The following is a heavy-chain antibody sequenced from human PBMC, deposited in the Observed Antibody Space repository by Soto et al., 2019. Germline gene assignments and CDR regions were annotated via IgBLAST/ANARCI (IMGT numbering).Heavy chain of an antibody. CDR2: IDPSDSYT. CDR3: ASHRFGEFPFDY. D-gene: IGHD3-10*01. J-gene: IGHJ4*02. V-gene: IGHV5-10-1*01. CDR1: GNSFTNYW. Sequence: EVQLEQSGAEVKKPGESLRISCKGSGNSFTNYWISWVRQMPGKGLEWMGMIDPSDSYTTYSPSFQGHVTISADKSMSTAYLQWSRLRASDTAMYYCASHRFGEFPFDYWGQGTLVTVSS.